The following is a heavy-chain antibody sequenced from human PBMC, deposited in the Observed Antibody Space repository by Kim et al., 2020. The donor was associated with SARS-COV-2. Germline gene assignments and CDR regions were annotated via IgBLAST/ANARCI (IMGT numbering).Heavy chain of an antibody. V-gene: IGHV3-73*01. J-gene: IGHJ2*01. CDR1: GFTFSGST. CDR3: TRYYGDYGWYFDL. CDR2: VRSKTNTYAA. Sequence: GGSLRLSCEASGFTFSGSTIHWVRQAPGKGLEWVGLVRSKTNTYAATYAASVKGRFTISRDDSSNTANLQMNSLKSEDTAVYYCTRYYGDYGWYFDLWGRGTLVTVSS. D-gene: IGHD4-17*01.